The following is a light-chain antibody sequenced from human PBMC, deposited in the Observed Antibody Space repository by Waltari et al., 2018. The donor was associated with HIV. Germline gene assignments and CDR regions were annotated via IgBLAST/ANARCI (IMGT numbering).Light chain of an antibody. Sequence: EIVLTQSPGTLSLSPGERTTLPCRASQSVSSSYLAWYQQKPGQASRLLIYGASSRATGIPDKFSGSGSGTDFTLTISRLEPEDFAVYYCQQYGSSPYSFGPGTKLEI. V-gene: IGKV3-20*01. CDR3: QQYGSSPYS. CDR2: GAS. J-gene: IGKJ2*03. CDR1: QSVSSSY.